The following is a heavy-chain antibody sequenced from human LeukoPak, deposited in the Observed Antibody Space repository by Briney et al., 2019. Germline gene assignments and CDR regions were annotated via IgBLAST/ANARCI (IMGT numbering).Heavy chain of an antibody. CDR1: GFTFSSYA. J-gene: IGHJ6*02. CDR3: ANDFKGYYYYGMDV. V-gene: IGHV3-23*01. CDR2: ISGSGGST. Sequence: GGSLRLSCAASGFTFSSYAMSWVRQAPGKGLEWVSAISGSGGSTYYADSVKGRFTISRDNSKNTLYLQMNSLRAEDTAVYYCANDFKGYYYYGMDVWGQGTTVTVSS.